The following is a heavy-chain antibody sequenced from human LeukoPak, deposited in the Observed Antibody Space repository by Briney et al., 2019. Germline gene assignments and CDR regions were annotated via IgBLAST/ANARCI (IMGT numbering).Heavy chain of an antibody. CDR1: GGSISSSSYY. CDR3: ARQARLAIDY. J-gene: IGHJ4*02. CDR2: IYYSGST. Sequence: SETLTLTCTVSGGSISSSSYYWGWIRQPPGKGLEWIGSIYYSGSTYYNPSLKSRVTISVDTSKNQFSLKLSSVTAADTAVYYCARQARLAIDYWGQGTLVTVSS. V-gene: IGHV4-39*01. D-gene: IGHD1-26*01.